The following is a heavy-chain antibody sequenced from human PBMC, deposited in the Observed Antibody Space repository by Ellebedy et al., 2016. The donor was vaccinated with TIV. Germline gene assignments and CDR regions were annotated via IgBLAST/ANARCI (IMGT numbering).Heavy chain of an antibody. J-gene: IGHJ4*02. CDR1: GFTFSSYA. CDR2: ISGSGDST. V-gene: IGHV3-23*01. CDR3: AKDPPIAVAGFTEGY. D-gene: IGHD6-19*01. Sequence: GGSLRLSXAASGFTFSSYAMSWVRQAPGKGLAWVSAISGSGDSTYYADSVKGRFTISRDNSKNTLYLQMNTLRAEDTAVYYCAKDPPIAVAGFTEGYWGQGTPVTVSS.